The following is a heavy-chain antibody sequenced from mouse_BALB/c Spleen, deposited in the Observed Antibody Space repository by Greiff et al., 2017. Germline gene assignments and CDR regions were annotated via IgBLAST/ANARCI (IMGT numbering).Heavy chain of an antibody. J-gene: IGHJ4*01. CDR3: ARGYGNYDAMDY. CDR1: GYSFTSYY. D-gene: IGHD2-10*02. Sequence: VQLQQSGPELMKPVASVKISCKASGYSFTSYYMHWVKQSHGKSLEWIGYIDPFNGGTSYNQKFKGKATLTVDKSSSTAYMHLSSLTSEDSAVYYCARGYGNYDAMDYWGQGTSVTVSS. CDR2: IDPFNGGT. V-gene: IGHV1S135*01.